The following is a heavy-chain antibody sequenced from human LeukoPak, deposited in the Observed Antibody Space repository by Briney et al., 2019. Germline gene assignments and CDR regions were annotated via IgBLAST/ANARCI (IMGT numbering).Heavy chain of an antibody. CDR2: ISYDGSNK. D-gene: IGHD1-26*01. Sequence: GGSLRLSCAASGFTFSSYGMHWVRQAPGKGLEWVAVISYDGSNKYYADSVKGRFTISRDNSKNTLYLQMNSLRAEDTAVYYCAKEGSGSHLGFVDYWGQGTLVTVSS. CDR3: AKEGSGSHLGFVDY. J-gene: IGHJ4*02. CDR1: GFTFSSYG. V-gene: IGHV3-30*18.